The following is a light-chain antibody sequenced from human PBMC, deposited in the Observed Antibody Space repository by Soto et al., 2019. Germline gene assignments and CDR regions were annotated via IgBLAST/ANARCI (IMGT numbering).Light chain of an antibody. Sequence: EIVMTQSPATLSASPGERATLSCRASQFVGNKLAWYQQRPGQAPRLLIYFASTRATGVPARFSGSGSGTEFTLTIGSLQSEDFAVYYCQQYDNWPPWTFGQGTKVDIK. CDR3: QQYDNWPPWT. J-gene: IGKJ1*01. V-gene: IGKV3-15*01. CDR2: FAS. CDR1: QFVGNK.